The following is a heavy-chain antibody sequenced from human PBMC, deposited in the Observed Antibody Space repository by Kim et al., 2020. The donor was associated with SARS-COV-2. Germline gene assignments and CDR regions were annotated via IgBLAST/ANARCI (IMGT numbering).Heavy chain of an antibody. J-gene: IGHJ6*03. D-gene: IGHD3-3*01. V-gene: IGHV3-30-3*01. CDR1: GFTFSSYA. Sequence: GGSLRLSCAASGFTFSSYAMHWVRQAPGKGLEWVAVISYDGSNKYYADSVKGRFTISRDNSKNTLYLQMNSLRAEDTAVYYCARGPEYYDFWSGYYDYYYYYMDVWGKGTTVTVSS. CDR3: ARGPEYYDFWSGYYDYYYYYMDV. CDR2: ISYDGSNK.